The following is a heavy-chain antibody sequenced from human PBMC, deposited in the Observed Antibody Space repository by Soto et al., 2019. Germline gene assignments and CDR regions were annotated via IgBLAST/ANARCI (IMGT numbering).Heavy chain of an antibody. D-gene: IGHD5-18*01. Sequence: EVQLAESGGGLVQPGGSLRLSCAASGFTFSSYWMHWVRQAPGKGLVWVSRIKSDGCITTYADSVKGRITISRDNAKNTLYRPMSSLRAEDTAVYYCASDGLLTTAVVDFDYWGQGTLVTGSS. V-gene: IGHV3-74*03. CDR1: GFTFSSYW. CDR2: IKSDGCIT. J-gene: IGHJ4*02. CDR3: ASDGLLTTAVVDFDY.